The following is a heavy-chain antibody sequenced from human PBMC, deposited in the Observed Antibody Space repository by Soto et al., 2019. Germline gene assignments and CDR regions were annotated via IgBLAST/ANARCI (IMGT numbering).Heavy chain of an antibody. Sequence: SGPTLVNPTETLTLTCTVSGFSLSNARMGVSWIRQPPGKALEWLAHIFSNDEKSYSTSLKSRLTISKDTSKSQVVLTMTNMDPVDTATYYCARIRVWSYYYGMDVWGQGTTVTVSS. D-gene: IGHD3-10*01. CDR1: GFSLSNARMG. V-gene: IGHV2-26*01. J-gene: IGHJ6*02. CDR3: ARIRVWSYYYGMDV. CDR2: IFSNDEK.